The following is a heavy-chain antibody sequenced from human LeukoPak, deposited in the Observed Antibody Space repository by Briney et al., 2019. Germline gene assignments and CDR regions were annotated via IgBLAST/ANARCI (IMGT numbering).Heavy chain of an antibody. J-gene: IGHJ6*02. D-gene: IGHD3-9*01. CDR2: ISSSNSTI. Sequence: GGPLTLSCAASGFTFSSYSMNWLRQAPGKGLEWVSYISSSNSTIYYADSVKGRFTISRDNAKNSLYLQMNSLRAEDTAVYYCARDRVLRYFDWLGDPYGMDVWGQGTTVTVSS. CDR1: GFTFSSYS. CDR3: ARDRVLRYFDWLGDPYGMDV. V-gene: IGHV3-48*01.